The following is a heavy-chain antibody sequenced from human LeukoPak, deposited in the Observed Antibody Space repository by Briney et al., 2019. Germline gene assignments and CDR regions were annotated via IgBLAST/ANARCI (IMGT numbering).Heavy chain of an antibody. J-gene: IGHJ4*02. Sequence: GRSLRLSCAASGFTFSSSGMHWVRQAPGKGLEWVALISYDGSTKYYADSVKGRFTISRDNSKNTLYLQMKSLRDEDTAVYYCAKSVVLVRGVIPAKGQSGFDYWGQGTPVTV. CDR2: ISYDGSTK. CDR3: AKSVVLVRGVIPAKGQSGFDY. D-gene: IGHD3-10*01. CDR1: GFTFSSSG. V-gene: IGHV3-30*18.